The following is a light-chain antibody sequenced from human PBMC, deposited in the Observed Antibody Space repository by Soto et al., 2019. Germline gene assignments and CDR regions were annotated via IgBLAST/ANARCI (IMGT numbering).Light chain of an antibody. J-gene: IGLJ2*01. V-gene: IGLV1-40*01. CDR2: GNT. CDR3: QSYDTSLSGPVV. Sequence: QSVLTQPPSVSGAPGQNVTISWTGGSANIGAGFDVHWYQQLPGTAPKLLIYGNTNRPSGVPDRFSGSKSGTSASLAITGLQAEDEADYYCQSYDTSLSGPVVFGGGTQLTVL. CDR1: SANIGAGFD.